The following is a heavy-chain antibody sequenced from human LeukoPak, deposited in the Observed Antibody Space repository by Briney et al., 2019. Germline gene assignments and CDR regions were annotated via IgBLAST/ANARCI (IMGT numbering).Heavy chain of an antibody. D-gene: IGHD5-12*01. CDR2: INSNSGGT. J-gene: IGHJ4*02. CDR1: GYTFTGYY. CDR3: ARMFRYDHGDDHFSG. V-gene: IGHV1-2*02. Sequence: ASVKVSCKASGYTFTGYYMHWVRQAPGQGLEWMGWINSNSGGTNYAQKFQGRVTMTRDTSISTAYMELSRLRSDDTAVYYCARMFRYDHGDDHFSGWGQGTLVTVSS.